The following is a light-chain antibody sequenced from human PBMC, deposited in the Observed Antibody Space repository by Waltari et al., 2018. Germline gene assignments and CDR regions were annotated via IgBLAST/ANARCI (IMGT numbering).Light chain of an antibody. CDR3: SSYTSSSTLVV. Sequence: QSALTQPASVSGSPGQSLTIPCPGTSSDVGGYNYVSWYQQHPGKAPTLMIYDVHNRPSGVSNRFSGSKSGNTASLTISGLQAEDEADYYCSSYTSSSTLVVFGGGTKLTVL. J-gene: IGLJ2*01. CDR2: DVH. V-gene: IGLV2-14*03. CDR1: SSDVGGYNY.